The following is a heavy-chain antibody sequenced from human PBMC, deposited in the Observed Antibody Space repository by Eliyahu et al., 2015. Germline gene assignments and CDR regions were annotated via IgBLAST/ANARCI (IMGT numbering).Heavy chain of an antibody. CDR1: GGSFSGXY. Sequence: QVQLQQWGAGLLKPSETLSLTCAVYGGSFSGXYWXWIRQPPGKGLEWIGEINHSGSTNYNPSLKSRVTISVDTSKNQFSLKLSSVTAADTAVYYCAVGFTIFGVAPDYWGQGTLVTVSS. D-gene: IGHD3-3*01. V-gene: IGHV4-34*01. CDR3: AVGFTIFGVAPDY. J-gene: IGHJ4*02. CDR2: INHSGST.